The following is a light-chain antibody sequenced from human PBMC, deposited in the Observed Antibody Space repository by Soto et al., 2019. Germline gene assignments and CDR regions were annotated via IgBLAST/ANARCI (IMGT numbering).Light chain of an antibody. CDR3: SSYAGSNNFVV. V-gene: IGLV2-8*01. J-gene: IGLJ3*02. CDR1: SSDVGAYDY. CDR2: EVT. Sequence: QSALSQPPSASGSPGQSVTISCTGTSSDVGAYDYVSWYQQYPGKAPKLMIYEVTKRPSGVPDRFSGSKSGNTASLTVSGPQAEDEADYYCSSYAGSNNFVVFGGGTKVTVL.